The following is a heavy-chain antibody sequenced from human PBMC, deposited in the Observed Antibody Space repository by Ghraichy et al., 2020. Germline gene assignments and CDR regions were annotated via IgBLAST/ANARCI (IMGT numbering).Heavy chain of an antibody. CDR3: ARYLRNGDYAIDS. D-gene: IGHD4-17*01. Sequence: SETLSLTCTVSGVSIRNYYWSWVRQTPGGGLQWLGYVYNSGSTNYNPSFESRVTMSEDTSKNQFFLRLTSVTAADTAIYYCARYLRNGDYAIDSWGQGTLVTVSS. CDR1: GVSIRNYY. V-gene: IGHV4-59*01. CDR2: VYNSGST. J-gene: IGHJ4*02.